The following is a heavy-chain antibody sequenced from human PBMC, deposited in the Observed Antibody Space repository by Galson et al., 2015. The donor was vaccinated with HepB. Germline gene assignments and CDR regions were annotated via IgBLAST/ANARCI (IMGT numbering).Heavy chain of an antibody. CDR2: INPNSGGT. Sequence: SVKVSCKASGYTFTGYYMHWVRQAPGQGLEWMGWINPNSGGTNYAQKFQGRVTMTRDTSISTAYMELSRLRSDDTAVYYCARVGYDFWSGNDAFDIWGQGTMVTVSS. J-gene: IGHJ3*02. D-gene: IGHD3-3*01. V-gene: IGHV1-2*02. CDR1: GYTFTGYY. CDR3: ARVGYDFWSGNDAFDI.